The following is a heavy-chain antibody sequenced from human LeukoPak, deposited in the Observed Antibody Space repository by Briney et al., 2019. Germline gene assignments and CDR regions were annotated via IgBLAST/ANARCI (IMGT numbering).Heavy chain of an antibody. V-gene: IGHV3-7*01. CDR2: ISQDGSEQ. CDR3: VRDLGHSRHYFEY. D-gene: IGHD7-27*01. CDR1: GFTFNSFF. Sequence: GGSLRLSCAASGFTFNSFFLNWVRLTPGRGLEWVACISQDGSEQLYIDSVRGRFTISRDNTKNSLYLQMNSLRAEDTAVYFCVRDLGHSRHYFEYWGEGALVTVSS. J-gene: IGHJ4*02.